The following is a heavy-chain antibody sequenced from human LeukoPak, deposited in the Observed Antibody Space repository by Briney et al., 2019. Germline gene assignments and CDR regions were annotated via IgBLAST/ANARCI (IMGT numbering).Heavy chain of an antibody. D-gene: IGHD2-8*01. CDR2: IYYSGST. CDR1: GGSISSYY. V-gene: IGHV4-59*01. J-gene: IGHJ3*02. Sequence: PSETLSLTCTVSGGSISSYYWSWIRQPPGKGLEGIGYIYYSGSTNYNPSLKSRVTISVDTSKNQFSLKLSSVTAADTAVYYCARRLVLYDAFDIWGQGTMVTVSS. CDR3: ARRLVLYDAFDI.